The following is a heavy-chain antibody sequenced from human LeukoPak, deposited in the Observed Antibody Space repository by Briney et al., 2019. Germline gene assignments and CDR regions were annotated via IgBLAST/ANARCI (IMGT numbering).Heavy chain of an antibody. CDR2: IHPNTGGT. CDR3: ARNKDGLYY. V-gene: IGHV1-2*02. Sequence: ASVKVSCKASGYTFTGHEIFWVRQAPGQGLEYMGWIHPNTGGTNYAQKFQGRVTMTRDTTINTAYLELSSLTSDDTAVYYCARNKDGLYYWGQGTPVTVSS. D-gene: IGHD3-10*01. J-gene: IGHJ4*02. CDR1: GYTFTGHE.